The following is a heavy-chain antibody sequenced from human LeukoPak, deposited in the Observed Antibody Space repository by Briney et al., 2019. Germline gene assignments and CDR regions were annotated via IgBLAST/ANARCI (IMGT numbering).Heavy chain of an antibody. CDR3: ARVTSSGWSSYFDY. V-gene: IGHV3-20*04. D-gene: IGHD6-19*01. CDR1: GFTFDDYG. CDR2: INWNGGST. Sequence: RPGGSLRLSCAASGFTFDDYGMSWVRQAPGKGPEWVSGINWNGGSTGYADSVKGRFTISRDNAKNSLYLQMNSLRAEDTALYYCARVTSSGWSSYFDYWGQGTLVTVSS. J-gene: IGHJ4*02.